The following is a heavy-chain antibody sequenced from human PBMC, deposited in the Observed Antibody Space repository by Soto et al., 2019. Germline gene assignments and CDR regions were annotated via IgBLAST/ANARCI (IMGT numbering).Heavy chain of an antibody. CDR2: IYFTGNT. CDR1: SDSVTNKNYY. V-gene: IGHV4-39*01. CDR3: ARHWPAGSDAFDI. D-gene: IGHD6-13*01. J-gene: IGHJ3*02. Sequence: QLQESGPGLVKPSETLSLTCSVSSDSVTNKNYYWGWIRQSPGKGLEWIGDIYFTGNTYYNPSLKSRVTIFVDPSNLFFSLKLISVTAADTAIYYCARHWPAGSDAFDIWGQGTMVTVSS.